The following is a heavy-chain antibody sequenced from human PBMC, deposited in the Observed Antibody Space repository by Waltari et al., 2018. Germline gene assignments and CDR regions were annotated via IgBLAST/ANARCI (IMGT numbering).Heavy chain of an antibody. J-gene: IGHJ4*02. CDR3: ARAGYYDSSDLDY. CDR2: INAGNGNT. CDR1: GYTFTSSA. D-gene: IGHD3-22*01. Sequence: QVQLVQSGAEVKKPGASVKVSCKAYGYTFTSSAMHWVRQAPGQRLEWMGWINAGNGNTKYSQKFQGRVTITRDTSASTDYMELSSLRSEDTAVYYCARAGYYDSSDLDYWGQGTLGTVSS. V-gene: IGHV1-3*01.